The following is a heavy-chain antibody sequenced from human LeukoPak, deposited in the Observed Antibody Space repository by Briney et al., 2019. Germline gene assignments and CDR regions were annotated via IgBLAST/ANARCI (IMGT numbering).Heavy chain of an antibody. V-gene: IGHV4-59*08. CDR1: GGSISSYY. CDR3: ARNPQYSGYDIGLSNAFDI. J-gene: IGHJ3*02. D-gene: IGHD5-12*01. CDR2: IYYSGST. Sequence: SETLSLTCTVSGGSISSYYWSWIRQPPGKGLEWIGYIYYSGSTNYNPSLKSRVTISVDTSKNQFSLKLSSVTAADTAVYYCARNPQYSGYDIGLSNAFDIWGQGTMVTVSS.